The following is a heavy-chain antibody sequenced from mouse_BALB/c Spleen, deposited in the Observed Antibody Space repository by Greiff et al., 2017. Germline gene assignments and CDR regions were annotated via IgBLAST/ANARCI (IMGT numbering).Heavy chain of an antibody. V-gene: IGHV5-15*02. J-gene: IGHJ2*01. Sequence: EVKLMESGGGLVQPGGSRKLSCAASGFTFSDYGMAWVRQAPGKGPEWVAFISNLAYSIYYADTVTGRFTISRENAKNTLYLEMSSLRSEDTAMYYCARGYFDYWGQGTTLTVSS. CDR2: ISNLAYSI. CDR1: GFTFSDYG. CDR3: ARGYFDY.